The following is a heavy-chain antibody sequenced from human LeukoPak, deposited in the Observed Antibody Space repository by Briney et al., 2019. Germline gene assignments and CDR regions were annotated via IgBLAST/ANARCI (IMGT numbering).Heavy chain of an antibody. Sequence: GGFLRLSCAASGFTFSSYAMSWVRQAPGKGPEWVSAISGSGGSTYYADSVKGRFTISRDNSKNTLYLQMNSLRAEDTAVYYCANLAVAGKGYWGQGTLVTVSS. D-gene: IGHD6-19*01. CDR2: ISGSGGST. J-gene: IGHJ4*02. V-gene: IGHV3-23*01. CDR1: GFTFSSYA. CDR3: ANLAVAGKGY.